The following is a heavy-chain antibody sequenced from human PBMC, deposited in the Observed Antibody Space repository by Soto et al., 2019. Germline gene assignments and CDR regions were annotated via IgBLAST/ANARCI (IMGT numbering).Heavy chain of an antibody. Sequence: GGSLRLSCSASGFTFSIYAMHWVRQAPGKGLEYVSSISTNGGSTDYADSVKGRFTISRDNSKNTVYLQMSSLRVEDTAVYYCVKWYYYDSRPRKYFDYWGQGTLVTVSS. V-gene: IGHV3-64D*06. CDR3: VKWYYYDSRPRKYFDY. D-gene: IGHD3-22*01. J-gene: IGHJ4*02. CDR2: ISTNGGST. CDR1: GFTFSIYA.